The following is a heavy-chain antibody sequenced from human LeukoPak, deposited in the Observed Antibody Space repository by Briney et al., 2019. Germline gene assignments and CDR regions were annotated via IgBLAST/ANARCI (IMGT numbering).Heavy chain of an antibody. CDR2: IYYSGST. J-gene: IGHJ3*02. V-gene: IGHV4-59*01. D-gene: IGHD3-9*01. CDR3: ARVSYDILTGSHGGAFDI. Sequence: PSETLSLTCTVSGGSISSYYWSWIRQPPGKGLEWIGYIYYSGSTNYNPSLKSRVTISVDTSKNQFSLKLSSVTAAVTAVYYCARVSYDILTGSHGGAFDIWGQGTMVTVSS. CDR1: GGSISSYY.